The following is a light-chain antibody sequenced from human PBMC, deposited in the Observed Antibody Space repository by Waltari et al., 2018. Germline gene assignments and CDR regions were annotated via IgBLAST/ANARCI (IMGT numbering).Light chain of an antibody. J-gene: IGKJ1*01. CDR2: TTS. V-gene: IGKV1-39*01. CDR1: QSIGYY. CDR3: QQSYGLPWT. Sequence: DIQMTQSPSSLSASVGDRVTITCRASQSIGYYLNWYQQKAGRAPKLLIHTTSSLQSGAQSRFSGSGSGTDFTLTISSLQPEDSATYYCQQSYGLPWTFGQGTKVEVK.